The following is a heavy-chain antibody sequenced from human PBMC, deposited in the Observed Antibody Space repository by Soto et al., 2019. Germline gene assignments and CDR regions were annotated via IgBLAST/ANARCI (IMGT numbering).Heavy chain of an antibody. CDR1: GFSLSTSGVG. CDR3: AHRWEDTAMAPFDY. J-gene: IGHJ4*02. Sequence: SGPTLVNPTQTLTLTCTFSGFSLSTSGVGVGWIRQPPGKALEWLALIYWNDDKRYSPSLKSRLTITKDTSKNQVVLTMTNMDPVDTATYYCAHRWEDTAMAPFDYWGQGTLVTVSS. D-gene: IGHD5-18*01. V-gene: IGHV2-5*01. CDR2: IYWNDDK.